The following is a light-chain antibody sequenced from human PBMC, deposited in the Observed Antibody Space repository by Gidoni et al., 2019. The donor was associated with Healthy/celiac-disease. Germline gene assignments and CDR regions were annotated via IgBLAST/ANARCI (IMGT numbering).Light chain of an antibody. Sequence: EIGLTQSQGTLSLSPGERATLSCRASQSVSRSYLAWYQQKPGQAPRLLIYGASSRATGIPDRFSGSGSGTDFTLTISRLEPEDFAVYYCQQYGSSLPWTFGQGTKVEIK. CDR2: GAS. V-gene: IGKV3-20*01. J-gene: IGKJ1*01. CDR3: QQYGSSLPWT. CDR1: QSVSRSY.